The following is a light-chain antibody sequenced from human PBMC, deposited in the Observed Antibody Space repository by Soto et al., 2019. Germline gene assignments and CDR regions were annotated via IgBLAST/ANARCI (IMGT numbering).Light chain of an antibody. CDR1: QSLHNNF. V-gene: IGKV3-20*01. CDR3: HQSGISPLT. J-gene: IGKJ3*01. CDR2: SAS. Sequence: EIVLTQFPGTLSLSPGERATLSCRASQSLHNNFLVWYQQKPGQAPRLLISSASRRAPRFPDRFSGSGSGTAFTLTISRLDPQDFAVYYCHQSGISPLTFGPGTRVD.